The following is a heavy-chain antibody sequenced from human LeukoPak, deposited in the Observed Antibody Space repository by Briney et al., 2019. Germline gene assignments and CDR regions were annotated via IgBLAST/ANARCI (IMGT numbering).Heavy chain of an antibody. CDR3: AKDHSSGIFDY. CDR2: ISSSGSTI. CDR1: GFTFSDYY. J-gene: IGHJ4*02. D-gene: IGHD6-19*01. V-gene: IGHV3-11*04. Sequence: GSLRLSCAASGFTFSDYYMSWIRQAPGKGLEWASYISSSGSTIYYADSVKGRFTISRDNSKNTLYLQMNSLRAEDTAVYYCAKDHSSGIFDYWGQGTLVTVSS.